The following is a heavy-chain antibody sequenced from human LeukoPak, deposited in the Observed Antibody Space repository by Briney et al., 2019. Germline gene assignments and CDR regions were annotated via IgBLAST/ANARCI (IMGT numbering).Heavy chain of an antibody. CDR3: AKKPTLIAAAGYFDY. V-gene: IGHV3-30*02. CDR2: IRYDGSNK. D-gene: IGHD6-13*01. J-gene: IGHJ4*02. CDR1: GFTFSSYG. Sequence: SCKASGFTFSSYGMHWVRQAPGKGLEWVAFIRYDGSNKYYADSVKGRFTISRDNSKNTLYLQMNSLRAEDTAVYYCAKKPTLIAAAGYFDYWGQGTLVTVSS.